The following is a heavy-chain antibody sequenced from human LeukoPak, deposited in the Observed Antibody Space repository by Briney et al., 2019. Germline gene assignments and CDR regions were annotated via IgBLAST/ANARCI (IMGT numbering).Heavy chain of an antibody. Sequence: PSETLSLTCTVSGGSISSYYWSWIRQPAGKGLEWIGRIYTSGSTNYNPSPKSRVTISLDTSKNQFSLKLSSVTAADTAVYYCARGQSLGSYNWFDPWGQGTLVTVSS. CDR2: IYTSGST. V-gene: IGHV4-4*07. D-gene: IGHD6-19*01. J-gene: IGHJ5*02. CDR1: GGSISSYY. CDR3: ARGQSLGSYNWFDP.